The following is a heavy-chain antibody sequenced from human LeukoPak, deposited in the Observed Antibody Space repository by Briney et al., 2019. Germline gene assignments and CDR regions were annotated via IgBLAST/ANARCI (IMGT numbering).Heavy chain of an antibody. CDR1: GYTFTGYY. D-gene: IGHD2-8*01. J-gene: IGHJ6*02. Sequence: ASVKVSCKASGYTFTGYYMHWVRQAPGQGLEWMGWINPNSGGTNYAQKFQGRVTMTRDTSISTAYMELSRLRSDDTAVYYCARDATYRTNGVCYYYYGMDVWGQGTTVTVSS. V-gene: IGHV1-2*02. CDR2: INPNSGGT. CDR3: ARDATYRTNGVCYYYYGMDV.